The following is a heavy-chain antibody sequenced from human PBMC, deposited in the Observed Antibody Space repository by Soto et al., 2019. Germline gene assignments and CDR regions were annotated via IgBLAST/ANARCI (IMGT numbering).Heavy chain of an antibody. Sequence: QVQLQESGPGLVKPSETLSLTCTVSGGSITNYYCSWFRQPPGKGLEWIGYIQYNGYSAYNLSLKRRVTMSRDTSKTRFSLMLESVSATDRAVYYCARNGFGSLHGLVDVWGQGTTVIVSS. CDR1: GGSITNYY. V-gene: IGHV4-59*08. CDR2: IQYNGYS. D-gene: IGHD3-10*01. J-gene: IGHJ6*02. CDR3: ARNGFGSLHGLVDV.